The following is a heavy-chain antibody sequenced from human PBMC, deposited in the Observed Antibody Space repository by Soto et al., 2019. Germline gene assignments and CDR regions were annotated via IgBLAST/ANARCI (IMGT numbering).Heavy chain of an antibody. Sequence: QVQLQESGPGLVKPSETLSLTCTVSGGSINNHYWSWIRQPPGQGLEWIGYNYYSGSTNYNPSLKSRVTMSVDTSKNQFSLKLSSLTAADTAIYYCARANWFFDYWGQGTLVTVSS. CDR1: GGSINNHY. CDR3: ARANWFFDY. V-gene: IGHV4-59*11. CDR2: NYYSGST. J-gene: IGHJ4*02. D-gene: IGHD7-27*01.